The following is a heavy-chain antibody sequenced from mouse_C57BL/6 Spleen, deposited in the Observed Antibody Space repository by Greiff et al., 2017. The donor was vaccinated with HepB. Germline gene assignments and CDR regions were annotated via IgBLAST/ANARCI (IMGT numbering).Heavy chain of an antibody. J-gene: IGHJ4*01. CDR2: ISRGSSTI. Sequence: EVMLVESGGGLVKPGGSLKLSCAASGFTFSDYGMHWVRQAPEKGLEWVAYISRGSSTIYYADTVKGRFTISRDNAKNTMFLQMTSLWSEDTAMYYCARVYYGSYVMDYWGQGTSVTVSS. D-gene: IGHD2-1*01. V-gene: IGHV5-17*01. CDR1: GFTFSDYG. CDR3: ARVYYGSYVMDY.